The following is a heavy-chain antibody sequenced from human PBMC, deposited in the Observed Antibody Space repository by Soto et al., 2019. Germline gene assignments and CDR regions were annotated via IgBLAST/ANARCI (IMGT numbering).Heavy chain of an antibody. Sequence: QVQLVQSGAEVKKPGSSVKVSCKASGGTFSSYAISWVRQAPGQGLEWMGGIIPIFGTANYAQKFQGRVTNTADKSTSTAYMELSSLRSEDTAVYYCARERDYYDSSGYSPVFDYWGQGTLVTVSS. J-gene: IGHJ4*02. D-gene: IGHD3-22*01. CDR2: IIPIFGTA. CDR1: GGTFSSYA. V-gene: IGHV1-69*06. CDR3: ARERDYYDSSGYSPVFDY.